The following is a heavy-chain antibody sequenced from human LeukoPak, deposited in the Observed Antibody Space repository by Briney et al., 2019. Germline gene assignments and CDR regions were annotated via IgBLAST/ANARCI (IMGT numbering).Heavy chain of an antibody. CDR1: GGSISSGGYY. J-gene: IGHJ4*02. CDR3: ARDSLLRGYDYVWGSYPITYYFDY. D-gene: IGHD3-16*02. Sequence: PSQTLSLTCTVSGGSISSGGYYWSWIRQHPGKGLEWIGYIYYSGSTYYNPSLKSRVTISVDTSKNQFSLKLSSVTAADTAVYYCARDSLLRGYDYVWGSYPITYYFDYWGQGTLVTVSS. CDR2: IYYSGST. V-gene: IGHV4-31*03.